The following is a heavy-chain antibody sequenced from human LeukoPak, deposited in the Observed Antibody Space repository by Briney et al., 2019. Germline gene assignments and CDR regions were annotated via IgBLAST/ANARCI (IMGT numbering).Heavy chain of an antibody. CDR1: GGSFSGYY. Sequence: SETLSLTCAIYGGSFSGYYWSWIRQPPGKGLEWIGEINHSGSTNYNPSLKSRVTISVDTSKNLFSLKLSSVTAADTAVYYCARGYLVGYYDSSGYYYYFDYWGQGTLVTVSS. D-gene: IGHD3-22*01. J-gene: IGHJ4*02. CDR3: ARGYLVGYYDSSGYYYYFDY. CDR2: INHSGST. V-gene: IGHV4-34*01.